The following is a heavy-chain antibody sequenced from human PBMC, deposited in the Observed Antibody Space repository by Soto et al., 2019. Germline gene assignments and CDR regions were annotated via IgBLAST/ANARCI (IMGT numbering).Heavy chain of an antibody. CDR2: IYHTGGT. CDR1: GGSISDFY. CDR3: ARGRGSGWYTG. J-gene: IGHJ4*02. V-gene: IGHV4-59*01. Sequence: QVQLRESGPGLVKPSETLSLTCSVSGGSISDFYWTWIRQTPGKGMEWIGYIYHTGGTNYNPSLKSRVTISVDTSKDDVSLKLNTVAAADTAVYYCARGRGSGWYTGWGQGTLVTVSS. D-gene: IGHD6-19*01.